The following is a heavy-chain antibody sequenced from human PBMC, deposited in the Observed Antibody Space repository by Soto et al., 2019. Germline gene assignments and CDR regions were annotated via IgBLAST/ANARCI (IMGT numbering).Heavy chain of an antibody. D-gene: IGHD2-15*01. CDR1: GGTFSSYA. V-gene: IGHV1-69*06. CDR3: ARVGSVAAGRPFDY. J-gene: IGHJ4*02. Sequence: QVQLVQSGAEVKKPGSSVKVSCKASGGTFSSYAISWVRQAPGQGLEWMGGIIPIFGTANYAQKFQGRVTMTTDTSTSTAYMELTSLRSDDTAVYFCARVGSVAAGRPFDYWGQGTLVTVSS. CDR2: IIPIFGTA.